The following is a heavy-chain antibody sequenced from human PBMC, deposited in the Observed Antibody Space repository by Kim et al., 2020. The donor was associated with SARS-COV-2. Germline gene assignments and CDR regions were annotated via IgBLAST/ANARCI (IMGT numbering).Heavy chain of an antibody. CDR1: GFTFSDYY. CDR2: STDRGSSYAT. V-gene: IGHV3-72*01. Sequence: VGSLRLSCAASGFTFSDYYMDWVRQAPGKGLEWVARSTDRGSSYATEYAASVRGRFTISRDDSKNSLYLQMNSLKSDDTALYYCARGPRKNGYGGYRDGMDVWGQGTTVTVSS. D-gene: IGHD3-22*01. J-gene: IGHJ6*02. CDR3: ARGPRKNGYGGYRDGMDV.